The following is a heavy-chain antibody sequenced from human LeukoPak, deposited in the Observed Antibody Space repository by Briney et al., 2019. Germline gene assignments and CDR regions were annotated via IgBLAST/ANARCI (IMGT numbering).Heavy chain of an antibody. CDR2: IYYSGST. CDR3: ARVYYYDNSGYGKDYFDY. CDR1: GGSISSGDYY. Sequence: SETLSLTCIVSGGSISSGDYYWSWIRQPPGKGLEWIGYIYYSGSTYYNPSLKSRVTISVDTSKNQFSLKLSSVTAADTAVYYCARVYYYDNSGYGKDYFDYWGQGTLVTVSS. J-gene: IGHJ4*02. V-gene: IGHV4-30-4*01. D-gene: IGHD3-22*01.